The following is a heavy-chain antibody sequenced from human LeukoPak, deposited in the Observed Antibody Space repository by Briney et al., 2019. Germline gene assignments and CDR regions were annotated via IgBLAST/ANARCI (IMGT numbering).Heavy chain of an antibody. CDR1: GGSISSYY. V-gene: IGHV4-59*01. J-gene: IGHJ3*02. Sequence: SETLSLTCTVSGGSISSYYWSWIRQPPGKGLEWIGYIYYSGSTYYNPSLKSRVTISVDTSKNQFSLKLSSVTAADTAVYYCARWSSGYYDAFDIWGQGTMVTVSS. CDR3: ARWSSGYYDAFDI. D-gene: IGHD3-22*01. CDR2: IYYSGST.